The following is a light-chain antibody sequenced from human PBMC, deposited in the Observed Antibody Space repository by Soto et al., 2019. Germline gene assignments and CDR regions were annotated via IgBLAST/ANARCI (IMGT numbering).Light chain of an antibody. V-gene: IGLV2-14*01. CDR1: ICDVGAYNY. J-gene: IGLJ1*01. CDR2: YLT. Sequence: QSALTQPASGSWSPAQSISISCTRTICDVGAYNYVSWYQQHPCKSPKLMIYYLTYRPSGVSNRFSGSKSGNTASLTISGLQAEDEADYYCSSYTTSTTYVCGTGTKVTVL. CDR3: SSYTTSTTYV.